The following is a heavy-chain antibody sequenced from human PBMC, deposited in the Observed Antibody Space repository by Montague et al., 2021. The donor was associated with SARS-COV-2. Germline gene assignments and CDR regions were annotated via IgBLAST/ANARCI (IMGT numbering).Heavy chain of an antibody. D-gene: IGHD6-25*01. CDR3: ARSLDPSRPSDLDY. J-gene: IGHJ4*02. Sequence: SETLSLTCTVSGGSISSYSWSWLRQPPGKGLEWIGHIHNSGSNTYNPSLQSRVTISMDTPKNQFSLKLRSVTAADTAVYYCARSLDPSRPSDLDYWGQGTLVTVSS. CDR1: GGSISSYS. CDR2: IHNSGSN. V-gene: IGHV4-59*01.